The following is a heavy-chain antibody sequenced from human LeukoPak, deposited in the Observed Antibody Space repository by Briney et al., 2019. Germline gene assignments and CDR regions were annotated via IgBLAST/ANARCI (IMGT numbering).Heavy chain of an antibody. J-gene: IGHJ6*02. CDR3: ARPLLDYGMDV. D-gene: IGHD1-1*01. CDR1: GYTFTSYD. Sequence: ASVKVSCRASGYTFTSYDINWVRQATGQGLEWMGWMNPNSGNTGYARKFQGRVTMTRNTSISTAYMELSSLRSEDTAVYYCARPLLDYGMDVWGQGTTVTVSS. V-gene: IGHV1-8*01. CDR2: MNPNSGNT.